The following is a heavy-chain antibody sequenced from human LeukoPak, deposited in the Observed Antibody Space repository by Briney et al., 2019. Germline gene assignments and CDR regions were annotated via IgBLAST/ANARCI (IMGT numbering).Heavy chain of an antibody. D-gene: IGHD5-18*01. CDR3: AKVEGDTAMVKVLYYYYYYMDV. V-gene: IGHV3-23*01. Sequence: GGSLRLSCAASGFTFRNYAMSWVRQAPGKGLEWVSTISASGASTGYADSVKGRFTISRDNSKNTLYLQMNSRRAEDTAVYYCAKVEGDTAMVKVLYYYYYYMDVWGKGTTVTVSS. J-gene: IGHJ6*03. CDR1: GFTFRNYA. CDR2: ISASGAST.